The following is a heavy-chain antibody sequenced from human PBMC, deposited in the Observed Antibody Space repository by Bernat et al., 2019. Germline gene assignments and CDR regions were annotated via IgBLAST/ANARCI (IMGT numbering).Heavy chain of an antibody. Sequence: QVQLVQSGAEVKKPGSSVKVSCKASGGTFSSYAISWVRQAPGQGLEWMGGIIPIFGTANYAQKFQGRVTITADESMSTAYMELSSLRSEDTAVYYCASGPLYCSGGSCYLFDYWGQGTLVTVSS. D-gene: IGHD2-15*01. CDR2: IIPIFGTA. CDR3: ASGPLYCSGGSCYLFDY. J-gene: IGHJ4*02. V-gene: IGHV1-69*01. CDR1: GGTFSSYA.